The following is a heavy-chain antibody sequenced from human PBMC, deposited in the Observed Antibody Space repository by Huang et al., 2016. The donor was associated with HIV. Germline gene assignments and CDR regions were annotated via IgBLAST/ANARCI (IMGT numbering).Heavy chain of an antibody. CDR2: INHSGST. D-gene: IGHD1-1*01. Sequence: QVQLQQWGAGLLTPSETLSLTCAVYGGSFSGYYWSWLRQSPGKGLEGIGEINHSGSTNYNPSLKSRLTISVDTSKNQFSLRLSSVTAADTAVYYCARERMMSWLDDHDAFDIWGQGTMVTVSS. CDR1: GGSFSGYY. V-gene: IGHV4-34*01. J-gene: IGHJ3*02. CDR3: ARERMMSWLDDHDAFDI.